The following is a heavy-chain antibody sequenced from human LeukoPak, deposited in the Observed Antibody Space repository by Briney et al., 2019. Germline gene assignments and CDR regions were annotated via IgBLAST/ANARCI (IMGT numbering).Heavy chain of an antibody. J-gene: IGHJ4*02. CDR1: GFTFSSYG. CDR3: AKDRERYCSGGSCYLFDY. CDR2: IPYDGSNK. V-gene: IGHV3-30*18. Sequence: PGRSLRLSCAASGFTFSSYGMHWVRQAPGKGLEWVAVIPYDGSNKYYADSVKGRFTISRDNSKNTLYLQMNSLRAEDTAVYYCAKDRERYCSGGSCYLFDYWGQGTLVTVSS. D-gene: IGHD2-15*01.